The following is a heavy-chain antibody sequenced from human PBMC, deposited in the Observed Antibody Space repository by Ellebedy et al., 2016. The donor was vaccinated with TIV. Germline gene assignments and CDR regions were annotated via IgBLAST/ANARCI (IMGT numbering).Heavy chain of an antibody. CDR2: IWYDGSNK. V-gene: IGHV3-33*01. CDR3: ARDRSAVAGNPEPYGMDV. D-gene: IGHD6-19*01. Sequence: PGGSLRLSCAASGFTFSSYGMHWVRQAPGKGLEWVAVIWYDGSNKYYADSVKGRFTISRDNSKNTLYLQMNSLRAEDTAVYYCARDRSAVAGNPEPYGMDVWGQGTTVTVSS. CDR1: GFTFSSYG. J-gene: IGHJ6*02.